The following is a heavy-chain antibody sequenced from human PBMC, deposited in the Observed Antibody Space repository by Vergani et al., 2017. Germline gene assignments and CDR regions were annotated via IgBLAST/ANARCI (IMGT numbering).Heavy chain of an antibody. D-gene: IGHD2-15*01. CDR1: GYTFTSYY. Sequence: QVQLVQSGAEVKKPGASVKVSCKASGYTFTSYYMHWVRQAPGQGLEWMGIINPSGGSTSYAQKFQGRVTMPRDTSTSTVYMELSSLRSEDTVVYYCARSARLRYCSGGSCYSLVYWGQGTLVTVSS. J-gene: IGHJ4*02. CDR3: ARSARLRYCSGGSCYSLVY. CDR2: INPSGGST. V-gene: IGHV1-46*01.